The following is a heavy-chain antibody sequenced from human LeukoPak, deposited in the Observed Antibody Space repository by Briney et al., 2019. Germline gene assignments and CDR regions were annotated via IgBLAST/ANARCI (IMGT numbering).Heavy chain of an antibody. V-gene: IGHV3-30*18. J-gene: IGHJ6*02. CDR3: AKDLGVKQQLTPYYYYGMDV. CDR1: GFTFSSYG. D-gene: IGHD6-13*01. CDR2: ISYDGSNK. Sequence: PGRSLRLSCAASGFTFSSYGMHWVRQAPGKGLEWAAVISYDGSNKYYADSVKGRFTISRDNSKNTLYLQMNSLRAEDTAVYYCAKDLGVKQQLTPYYYYGMDVWGQGTTVTVSS.